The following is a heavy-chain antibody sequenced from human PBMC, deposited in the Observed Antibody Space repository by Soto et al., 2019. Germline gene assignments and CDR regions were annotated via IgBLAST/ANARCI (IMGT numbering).Heavy chain of an antibody. J-gene: IGHJ6*02. CDR1: EFTFSNYG. Sequence: QVKLVESGGGVVQPGRSLRLSCAASEFTFSNYGMHWVRQAPGKGLEWVAVILNDGSNRFHADSVKDRFTISSDNSKNTLYLQTNSLRAEDTAVYYCARDDEYSGNGMDVWGQGTTVTVS. CDR2: ILNDGSNR. D-gene: IGHD3-10*01. V-gene: IGHV3-33*01. CDR3: ARDDEYSGNGMDV.